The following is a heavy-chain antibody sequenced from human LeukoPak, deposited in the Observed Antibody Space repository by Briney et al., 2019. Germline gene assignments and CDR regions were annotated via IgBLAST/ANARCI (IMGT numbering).Heavy chain of an antibody. Sequence: PGGSLRLSCTASGLSLNKHWMHWVRQAPGGGLVWVSRIDPDGVGSDSADSVRGRFTISRDNARNTLYLQMESLRAEDTAVYYCARPPDSLANAYDVWGQGTMITVSS. D-gene: IGHD3-22*01. J-gene: IGHJ3*01. CDR2: IDPDGVGS. V-gene: IGHV3-74*01. CDR3: ARPPDSLANAYDV. CDR1: GLSLNKHW.